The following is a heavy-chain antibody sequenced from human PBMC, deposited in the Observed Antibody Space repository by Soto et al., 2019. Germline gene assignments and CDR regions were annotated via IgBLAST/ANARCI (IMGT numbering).Heavy chain of an antibody. J-gene: IGHJ4*02. V-gene: IGHV4-59*01. Sequence: SETLSLTCTVSGGSISSYYWSWIRQPPGKGLEWIGYIYYSGSTNYNPSLKSRVTISVDTSKNQFSLKLSSVTAADTAVYCCASFQGVGAKYYFDYWGQGTLVTVSS. D-gene: IGHD1-26*01. CDR1: GGSISSYY. CDR3: ASFQGVGAKYYFDY. CDR2: IYYSGST.